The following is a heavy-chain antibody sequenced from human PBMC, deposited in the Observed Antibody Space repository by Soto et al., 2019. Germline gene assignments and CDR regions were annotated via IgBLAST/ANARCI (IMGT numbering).Heavy chain of an antibody. Sequence: SETLSLTCTVSGGSISSYYWSWIRQPPGKGLEWIGYIYYSGSTNYNPSLKSRVTISVDTSKNQFSLKLSSVTAADTAVYYCARAYYYGSGSYYTAFDYWGQGTLVTVSS. D-gene: IGHD3-10*01. J-gene: IGHJ4*02. V-gene: IGHV4-59*01. CDR1: GGSISSYY. CDR3: ARAYYYGSGSYYTAFDY. CDR2: IYYSGST.